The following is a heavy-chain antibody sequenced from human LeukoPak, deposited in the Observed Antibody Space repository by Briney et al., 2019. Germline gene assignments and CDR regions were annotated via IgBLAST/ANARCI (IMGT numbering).Heavy chain of an antibody. D-gene: IGHD3-10*01. CDR3: VRGVGTALNKEAFDI. CDR2: MNPKSGNA. V-gene: IGHV1-8*01. CDR1: GYIFRLFD. Sequence: ASVKVSCKASGYIFRLFDINWVRRAPGHGLDWMGWMNPKSGNAASAQKFQGRVAMTWNTSASTAYMELNSLTSEDTATYFCVRGVGTALNKEAFDIWGQGTVVIVSS. J-gene: IGHJ3*02.